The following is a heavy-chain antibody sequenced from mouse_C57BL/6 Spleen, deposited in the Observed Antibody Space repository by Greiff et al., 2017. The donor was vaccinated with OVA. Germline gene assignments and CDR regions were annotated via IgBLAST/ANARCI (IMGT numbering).Heavy chain of an antibody. Sequence: EVQLQQSGPELVKPGASVKMSCKASGYTFTDYNMHWVKQSHGKSLEWIGYINPNNGGTSYNQKFKGKATLTVNKSSSTAYMELRSLTSEDSAVYYCAREWDYDVDYAMDYWGQGTSVTVSS. J-gene: IGHJ4*01. D-gene: IGHD2-4*01. CDR1: GYTFTDYN. V-gene: IGHV1-22*01. CDR2: INPNNGGT. CDR3: AREWDYDVDYAMDY.